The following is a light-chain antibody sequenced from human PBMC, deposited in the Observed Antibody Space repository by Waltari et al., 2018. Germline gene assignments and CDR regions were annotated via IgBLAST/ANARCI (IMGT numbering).Light chain of an antibody. Sequence: QPALTQPPSASGSPGPSVTISCTGTGRDIGGYNLVSWYQQHPGKAPRLIIYEVNKPPSGVPARLSCSTSGETAFLAVSGLPAEDDADYHCTSHAGWNIYVVFGGGTKLTVL. CDR2: EVN. J-gene: IGLJ2*01. V-gene: IGLV2-8*01. CDR1: GRDIGGYNL. CDR3: TSHAGWNIYVV.